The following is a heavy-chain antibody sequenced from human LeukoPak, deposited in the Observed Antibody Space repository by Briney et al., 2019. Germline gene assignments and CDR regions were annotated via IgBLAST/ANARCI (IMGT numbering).Heavy chain of an antibody. V-gene: IGHV4-39*01. CDR3: EREQLAPIHWFDP. J-gene: IGHJ5*02. CDR1: GGSISSSSYY. Sequence: PSETLSLTCTVSGGSISSSSYYWGWIRQPPGKGLEWIGSIYYSGSTYYNPSLKSRVTISVDTSKNQFSLKLSSVTAADTAVYYCEREQLAPIHWFDPWGQGTLVTVSS. D-gene: IGHD6-13*01. CDR2: IYYSGST.